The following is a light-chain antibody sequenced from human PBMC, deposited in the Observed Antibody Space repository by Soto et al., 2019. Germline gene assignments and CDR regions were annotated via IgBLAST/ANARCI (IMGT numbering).Light chain of an antibody. V-gene: IGKV1-27*01. Sequence: DIQMTQSPSSLSASVGDRVTITCRASQDIRDFLAWYQHKPGKVPKLLIYAASPLPSGVPSRFSGSGFGTDFTLTISSLQPDYVATYSCLKYIRVPWTFGQGTKVEIK. CDR3: LKYIRVPWT. J-gene: IGKJ1*01. CDR2: AAS. CDR1: QDIRDF.